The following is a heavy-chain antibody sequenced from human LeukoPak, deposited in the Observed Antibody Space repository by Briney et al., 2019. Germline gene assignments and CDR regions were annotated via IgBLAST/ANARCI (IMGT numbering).Heavy chain of an antibody. CDR1: GFTSTSSA. Sequence: EASVKVSCKASGFTSTSSAMQWVRQARGQRLEWIGWIVVGSGNTNYAQKFQERVTITRDMSTSTAYMELSSLRSEDTTVYYCAAGTPNIVAHDAFDIWDQGTMVTVSS. J-gene: IGHJ3*02. CDR2: IVVGSGNT. V-gene: IGHV1-58*02. CDR3: AAGTPNIVAHDAFDI. D-gene: IGHD5-12*01.